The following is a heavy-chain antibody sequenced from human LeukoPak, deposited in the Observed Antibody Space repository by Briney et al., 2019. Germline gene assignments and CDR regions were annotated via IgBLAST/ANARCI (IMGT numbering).Heavy chain of an antibody. CDR2: ISAYNGNT. CDR3: ARDSGSHAFDI. CDR1: GYTLTSYG. D-gene: IGHD1-26*01. Sequence: ASVKVSCKASGYTLTSYGISWVRQAPGQGLEWMGWISAYNGNTSYAQNLQGRVTMTTDTFTSTAYMELRSLRSDDTAVYYCARDSGSHAFDIWGQGTMVTVSS. J-gene: IGHJ3*02. V-gene: IGHV1-18*01.